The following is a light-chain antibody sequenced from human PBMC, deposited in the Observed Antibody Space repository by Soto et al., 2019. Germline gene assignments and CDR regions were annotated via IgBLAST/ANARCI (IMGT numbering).Light chain of an antibody. CDR2: EVT. CDR1: SSDVGGYDY. J-gene: IGLJ1*01. V-gene: IGLV2-8*01. CDR3: SSYAGSNNFV. Sequence: SALTQPPSASGSPGQSVTVSCTGTSSDVGGYDYVSWYQQHPGKAPKLMIYEVTKRPSGVPDLFSGSKSGNTASLTVSGLQAEDEADYYCSSYAGSNNFVFGTGTKVTVL.